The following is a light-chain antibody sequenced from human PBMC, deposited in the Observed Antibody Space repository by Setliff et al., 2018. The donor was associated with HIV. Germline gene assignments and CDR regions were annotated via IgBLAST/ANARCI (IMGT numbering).Light chain of an antibody. J-gene: IGLJ1*01. V-gene: IGLV1-40*01. Sequence: QSVLTQPPSVSGAPGQRVTISCIGGSSNIGAGYDVHWYQQVPGTPPKLLIYGNNGRPSGVPARFSGSKSGTSASLAITGLQAEDEADYYCQSYDISLSGLPYVFGTGTKVTVL. CDR1: SSNIGAGYD. CDR2: GNN. CDR3: QSYDISLSGLPYV.